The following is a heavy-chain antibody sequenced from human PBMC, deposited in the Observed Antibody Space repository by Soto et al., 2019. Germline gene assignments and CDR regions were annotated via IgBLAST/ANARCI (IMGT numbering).Heavy chain of an antibody. J-gene: IGHJ5*02. CDR2: TYSRSKWYN. CDR3: AKGDNLGPKTGYAFDP. Sequence: SQSLSLTCAISGDSVSSITASWNWFRQYPSRGLEWLGRTYSRSKWYNDYAVSVKSRIIINPDTSKNQFSLQLNSVTPEDTAVYYCAKGDNLGPKTGYAFDPWGQGILVTVSS. D-gene: IGHD5-12*01. CDR1: GDSVSSITAS. V-gene: IGHV6-1*01.